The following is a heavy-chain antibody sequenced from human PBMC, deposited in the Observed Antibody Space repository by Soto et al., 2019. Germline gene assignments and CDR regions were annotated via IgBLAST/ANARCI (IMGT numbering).Heavy chain of an antibody. CDR3: AIEGAGFGY. D-gene: IGHD1-26*01. J-gene: IGHJ4*02. CDR1: GFTFSASS. CDR2: IRSKANNYAT. Sequence: EFQLVESGGGLVQPGGSVRLSCATSGFTFSASSMHWVRQASGKGLEWLCRIRSKANNYATVYSALVKGRLIISRDDSQDTMFLPMNNLRTEDTAMYYCAIEGAGFGYWGQGTLVTVSS. V-gene: IGHV3-73*01.